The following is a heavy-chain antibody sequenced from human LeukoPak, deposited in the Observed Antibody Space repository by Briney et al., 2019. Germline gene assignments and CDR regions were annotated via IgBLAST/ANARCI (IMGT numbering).Heavy chain of an antibody. V-gene: IGHV3-53*01. CDR3: ARGRYCSGGSCFQGPNAFDI. D-gene: IGHD2-15*01. Sequence: GGSLRLSCAASGFTVSSTYMSWVRQAPGKGLEWVSVIYSGANTYYADSVKGRFTISRDNSKNTLYLQMNSLRAEDTAVYYCARGRYCSGGSCFQGPNAFDIWGQGTMVTVSS. CDR2: IYSGANT. CDR1: GFTVSSTY. J-gene: IGHJ3*02.